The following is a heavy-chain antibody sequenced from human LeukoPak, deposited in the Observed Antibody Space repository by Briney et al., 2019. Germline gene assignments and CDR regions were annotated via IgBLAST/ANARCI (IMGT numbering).Heavy chain of an antibody. V-gene: IGHV4-39*01. Sequence: SETLSLTCTVSGGSISSSSYYWGWIRQPPGKGLEWIGSIYYSGSTYYNPSLKSRVTISVDTSKNQFSLKLSSVTAADTAVYYCARITGTTFMDYWGQGTLVTVSS. CDR1: GGSISSSSYY. CDR2: IYYSGST. J-gene: IGHJ4*02. CDR3: ARITGTTFMDY. D-gene: IGHD1-7*01.